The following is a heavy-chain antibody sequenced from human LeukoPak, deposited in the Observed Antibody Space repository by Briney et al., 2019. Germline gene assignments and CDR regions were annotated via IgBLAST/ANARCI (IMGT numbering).Heavy chain of an antibody. D-gene: IGHD3-10*01. CDR2: IYYSGST. J-gene: IGHJ4*02. Sequence: PSETLSLTCTVSGGSISSSSYYWTWIRQPPGKGLEWIGYIYYSGSTNYNPSLKSRLTISVDTSKNQFSLKLSSVTAADTAVYYCVRYYYVSGSYYFDYWGQGTLVTASS. CDR1: GGSISSSSYY. CDR3: VRYYYVSGSYYFDY. V-gene: IGHV4-61*01.